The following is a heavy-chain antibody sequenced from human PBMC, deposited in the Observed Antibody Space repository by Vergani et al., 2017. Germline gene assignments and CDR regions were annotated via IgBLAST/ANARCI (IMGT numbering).Heavy chain of an antibody. D-gene: IGHD6-6*01. J-gene: IGHJ4*02. Sequence: QVQLQQWGAGLLKPSETLSLTCAVYGGSFSGYYWSWIRQPPGKGLEWIGEINHSGSTNYNPSLKSRVTISVDTSKNQFSLKLSSVTAADTAVYYCARDGAARLSYFDYWGQGTLVTVSS. CDR2: INHSGST. CDR3: ARDGAARLSYFDY. CDR1: GGSFSGYY. V-gene: IGHV4-34*01.